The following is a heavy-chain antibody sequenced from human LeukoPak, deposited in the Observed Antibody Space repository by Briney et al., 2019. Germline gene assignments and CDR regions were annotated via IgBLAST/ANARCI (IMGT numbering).Heavy chain of an antibody. J-gene: IGHJ4*02. D-gene: IGHD1-26*01. CDR1: GFTFSDYY. V-gene: IGHV3-66*01. CDR3: ARVDGGSYWAFDY. Sequence: GGSLRLSCAASGFTFSDYYMSWVRQAPGKGLEWVSVIYSGGSTYYADSVKGRFTISRDNSKNTLYLQMNSLRAEDTAVYYCARVDGGSYWAFDYWGQGTLVTVSS. CDR2: IYSGGST.